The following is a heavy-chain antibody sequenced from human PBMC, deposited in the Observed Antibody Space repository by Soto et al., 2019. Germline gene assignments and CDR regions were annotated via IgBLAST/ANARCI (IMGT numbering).Heavy chain of an antibody. V-gene: IGHV4-39*01. Sequence: PSETLSLTCTVSGGSVISSSFFWGWIRQSPGKGLEWIGSIYYSGTTYYNPSLKSRVTISVDTSKSQFSLRVSSVTAADTAVYYCGRHPATSETYFYGMDVWGQGTTVTVSS. J-gene: IGHJ6*02. CDR2: IYYSGTT. CDR1: GGSVISSSFF. CDR3: GRHPATSETYFYGMDV.